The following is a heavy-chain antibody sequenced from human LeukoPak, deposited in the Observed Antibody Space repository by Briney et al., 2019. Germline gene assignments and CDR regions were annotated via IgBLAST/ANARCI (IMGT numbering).Heavy chain of an antibody. CDR3: ARTNPYYFDY. Sequence: PSETLSLTCTVSGGSVSSGSYYWSWIRQPPGKGLEWIGYIYYSGSTNYSPSLKSRVTISVDTSKNQFSLKLSSVTASDTAVYYCARTNPYYFDYWGQGTLVTVSS. CDR2: IYYSGST. D-gene: IGHD1-14*01. CDR1: GGSVSSGSYY. J-gene: IGHJ4*02. V-gene: IGHV4-61*01.